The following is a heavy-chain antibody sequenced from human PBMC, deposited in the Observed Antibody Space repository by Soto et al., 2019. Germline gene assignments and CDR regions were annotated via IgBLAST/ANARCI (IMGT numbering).Heavy chain of an antibody. J-gene: IGHJ5*02. Sequence: EVQLLESGGGLVQPGGSLRLSCAASGFTFSSYAMSWVRQAPGKGLEWVSAISGSGGSTYYADSVKGRFTISRDNSKNTLYLEMNSLRAEDTAVYYCAKDVYSGSYSRWFDPWGQGTLVTVSS. CDR2: ISGSGGST. CDR1: GFTFSSYA. D-gene: IGHD1-26*01. V-gene: IGHV3-23*01. CDR3: AKDVYSGSYSRWFDP.